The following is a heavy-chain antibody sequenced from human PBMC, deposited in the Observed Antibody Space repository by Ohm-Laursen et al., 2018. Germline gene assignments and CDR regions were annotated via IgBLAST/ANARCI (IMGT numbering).Heavy chain of an antibody. J-gene: IGHJ4*02. CDR1: GFTFSDYY. CDR3: ARRSSWPDY. D-gene: IGHD6-13*01. Sequence: GSLRLSCSASGFTFSDYYMSWIRQAPGKGLEWVSYISSGSTIYHAGSVKGRFTISRDNAKNSLYLQMNSLRAEDTAVYYCARRSSWPDYWGQGTLVTVSS. V-gene: IGHV3-11*01. CDR2: ISSGSTI.